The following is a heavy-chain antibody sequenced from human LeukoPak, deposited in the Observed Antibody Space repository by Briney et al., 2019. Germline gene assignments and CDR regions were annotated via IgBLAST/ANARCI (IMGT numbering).Heavy chain of an antibody. D-gene: IGHD3-9*01. CDR3: AKGTVLRYFDWSPIAPNYYYGMDV. J-gene: IGHJ6*02. Sequence: GGSLRLSCAASGFTFSSYGMHWVRQAPGKGLEWVAVISYDGSNKYYADSVKGRFTISRDNSKNTLYLQMNSLRAEDTAVYYCAKGTVLRYFDWSPIAPNYYYGMDVWGQGTTVTVSS. V-gene: IGHV3-30*18. CDR1: GFTFSSYG. CDR2: ISYDGSNK.